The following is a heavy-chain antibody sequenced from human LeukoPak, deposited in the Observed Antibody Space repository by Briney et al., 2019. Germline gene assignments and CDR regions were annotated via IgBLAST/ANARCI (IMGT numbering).Heavy chain of an antibody. V-gene: IGHV3-48*01. CDR2: ISSDSRTI. J-gene: IGHJ3*02. Sequence: GGSLRLSCAASGFTFSSYSMNWVRQAPGKGLEWVSYISSDSRTIYYADSVKGRFTISRDNAKNSLYLQMKSLRAEDTAVYYCARPDEQQLVRDAFDIWGQGTMVTVSS. CDR1: GFTFSSYS. CDR3: ARPDEQQLVRDAFDI. D-gene: IGHD6-13*01.